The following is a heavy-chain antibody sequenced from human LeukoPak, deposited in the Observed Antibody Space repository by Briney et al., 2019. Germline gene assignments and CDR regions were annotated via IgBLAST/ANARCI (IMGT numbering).Heavy chain of an antibody. CDR2: INPNSGGT. CDR1: GYTFTDYY. Sequence: ASVKVSCKASGYTFTDYYMHWVRQAPGQGLEWMGCINPNSGGTNYAQKFQGRVTMTRDTSISTAYMELSRLRSDDTAVYYCARFQQWLAIDYWGQGTLVTVSS. D-gene: IGHD6-19*01. V-gene: IGHV1-2*02. J-gene: IGHJ4*02. CDR3: ARFQQWLAIDY.